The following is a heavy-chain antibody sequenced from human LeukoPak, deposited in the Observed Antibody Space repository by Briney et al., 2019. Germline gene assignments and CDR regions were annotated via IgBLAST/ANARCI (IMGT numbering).Heavy chain of an antibody. CDR3: AKDQDYDFWSGYYTS. CDR1: GFTFSSYA. Sequence: GGSLRLSCAASGFTFSSYAMSWVRQAPGKGLEWVSAISGSGGSTYYAGSVKGRFTISRDNSKNTLYLQMNSLRAEDTAVYYCAKDQDYDFWSGYYTSWGQGTLVTVSS. V-gene: IGHV3-23*01. CDR2: ISGSGGST. D-gene: IGHD3-3*01. J-gene: IGHJ5*02.